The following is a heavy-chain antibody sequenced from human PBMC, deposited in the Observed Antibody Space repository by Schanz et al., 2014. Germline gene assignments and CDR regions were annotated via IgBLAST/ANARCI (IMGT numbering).Heavy chain of an antibody. CDR1: GYNITSND. CDR3: VRVPSRDVSFDL. CDR2: INVGNGNM. Sequence: QVQLVQSGAEVKKPGSSVKVSCKASGYNITSNDVTWVRQAPGQGLEWMGWINVGNGNMKYSQKFQGRVTITRDTSANTAYMELRSLRSDDTAHYYCVRVPSRDVSFDLWGRGTLVTVSS. J-gene: IGHJ2*01. V-gene: IGHV1-3*01. D-gene: IGHD3-16*01.